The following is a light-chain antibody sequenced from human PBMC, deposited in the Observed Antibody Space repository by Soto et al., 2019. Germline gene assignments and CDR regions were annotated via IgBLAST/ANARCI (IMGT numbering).Light chain of an antibody. CDR2: GAS. J-gene: IGKJ4*01. Sequence: EIVMTQSPATLSVSPGERATLSCRASQNIRNNLAWYQQKPGLAPSLLIHGASTRATAVPARFSGSGSGTEFTLTISSLQSEDFAVYFCQQYNNWPLTFGGGTKVDIK. CDR1: QNIRNN. CDR3: QQYNNWPLT. V-gene: IGKV3-15*01.